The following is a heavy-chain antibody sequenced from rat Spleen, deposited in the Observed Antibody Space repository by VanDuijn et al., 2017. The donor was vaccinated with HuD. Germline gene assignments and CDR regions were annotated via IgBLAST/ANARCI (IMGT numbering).Heavy chain of an antibody. J-gene: IGHJ2*01. CDR2: VWASGNT. CDR1: GFSLTSYN. Sequence: QVQLKESGPGLVQPSQTLSLTCTVAGFSLTSYNIHWVRQPPGKGLEWMGTVWASGNTNFNSAVQSRLRISRDTSKSQVFLRMNSLQPEDTGTYYCVRHEPQDYFAYWGQGLLVTVSS. V-gene: IGHV2-72*01. CDR3: VRHEPQDYFAY.